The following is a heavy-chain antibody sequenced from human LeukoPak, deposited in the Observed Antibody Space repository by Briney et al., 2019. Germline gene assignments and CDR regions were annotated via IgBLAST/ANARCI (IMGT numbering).Heavy chain of an antibody. Sequence: ASVKVSCKASGYTFTSYDINWVRQATGQGLEWMGWMNPNSGNTGYAQKFQGRVTITRNTSISTAYMELSSLRSEDTAVYYCARGGNSILQWLRSSTYYFDYWGQGTLVTVSS. CDR2: MNPNSGNT. CDR3: ARGGNSILQWLRSSTYYFDY. V-gene: IGHV1-8*03. J-gene: IGHJ4*02. CDR1: GYTFTSYD. D-gene: IGHD5-12*01.